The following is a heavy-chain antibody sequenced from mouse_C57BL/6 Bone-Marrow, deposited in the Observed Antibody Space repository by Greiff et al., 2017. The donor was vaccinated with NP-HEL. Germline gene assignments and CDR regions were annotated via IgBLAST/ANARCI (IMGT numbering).Heavy chain of an antibody. CDR3: ARPTTVVAMYFDV. Sequence: EVQLQQSGGGLVQPGGSLKLSCAASGFTFSDYYMYWVRQTPEKRLEWVAYISNGGGSTYYPDTVKGRFTISRDNAKNTLYLQMSRLKSEDTAMYYCARPTTVVAMYFDVWGTGTTVTVSS. CDR1: GFTFSDYY. V-gene: IGHV5-12*01. CDR2: ISNGGGST. J-gene: IGHJ1*03. D-gene: IGHD1-1*01.